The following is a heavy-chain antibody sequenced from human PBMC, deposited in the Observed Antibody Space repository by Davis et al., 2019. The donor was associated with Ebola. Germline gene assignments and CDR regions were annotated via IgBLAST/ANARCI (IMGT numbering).Heavy chain of an antibody. CDR1: GFTFSSYA. CDR2: INHSGST. CDR3: ARGRDFWNY. J-gene: IGHJ4*02. V-gene: IGHV4-34*01. Sequence: MPGGSLRLSCAASGFTFSSYAMSWVRQPPGKGLEWIGEINHSGSTNYNPSLKSRVTISVDTSKNQFSLKLSSVTAADTAVYYCARGRDFWNYWGQGTLVTVSS. D-gene: IGHD3-3*01.